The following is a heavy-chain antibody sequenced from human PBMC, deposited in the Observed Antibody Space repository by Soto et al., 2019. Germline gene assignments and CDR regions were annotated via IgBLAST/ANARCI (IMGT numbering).Heavy chain of an antibody. D-gene: IGHD2-21*02. J-gene: IGHJ4*02. CDR2: IYHSGST. V-gene: IGHV4-4*02. Sequence: QVQLEESGPGLVKPSGTLSLTCDVSGGSISSNNWWNWVRQPPGKGLEWIGEIYHSGSTNYNPSLKSRVTISLDKSKNQFSLKLSSVTAADTAVYYCSGALTVTAFDYWGQGTLVNVSS. CDR3: SGALTVTAFDY. CDR1: GGSISSNNW.